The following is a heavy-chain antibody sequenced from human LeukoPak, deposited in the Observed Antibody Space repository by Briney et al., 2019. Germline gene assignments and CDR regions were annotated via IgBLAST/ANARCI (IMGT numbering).Heavy chain of an antibody. Sequence: NPGGSLRLSCAASGFPFSDYYMSWLRQAPGKGLEWVSYISSSGSTIYYPEPMQGRFTIPRDNAKNSLYLQMNSLRAEGTAVYYCARPLYYVDTAMVDYWGQGTLVTVSS. D-gene: IGHD5-18*01. J-gene: IGHJ4*02. CDR2: ISSSGSTI. CDR3: ARPLYYVDTAMVDY. V-gene: IGHV3-11*01. CDR1: GFPFSDYY.